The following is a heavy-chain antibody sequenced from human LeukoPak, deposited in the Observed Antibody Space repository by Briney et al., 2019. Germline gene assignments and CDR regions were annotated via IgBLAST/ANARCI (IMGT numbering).Heavy chain of an antibody. D-gene: IGHD6-19*01. Sequence: PSETLSLTCTVSGGSIRSSTYYWGWIRQPPGKGLEWIGSIYYSGSTYYNPSLKSRITISVDTSKNQFSLKLSSVTAADTAVYYCARQTYTSGWYPYFQHWGQGTLVTVSS. V-gene: IGHV4-39*01. CDR1: GGSIRSSTYY. J-gene: IGHJ1*01. CDR3: ARQTYTSGWYPYFQH. CDR2: IYYSGST.